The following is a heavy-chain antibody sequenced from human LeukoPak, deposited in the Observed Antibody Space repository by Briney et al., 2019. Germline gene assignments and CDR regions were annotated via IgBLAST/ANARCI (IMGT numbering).Heavy chain of an antibody. CDR3: ARNPATIRSGYYHYYYYFDY. V-gene: IGHV3-11*04. CDR1: GFTFSDYY. J-gene: IGHJ4*02. Sequence: GGSLRLSCAASGFTFSDYYMSWLRQAPGKGLEWVSYISSSGSTIYYADSVKGRFTISRDNAKNSLYLQMNSLRAEDTAVYYCARNPATIRSGYYHYYYYFDYWGQGTLVTVSS. D-gene: IGHD3-22*01. CDR2: ISSSGSTI.